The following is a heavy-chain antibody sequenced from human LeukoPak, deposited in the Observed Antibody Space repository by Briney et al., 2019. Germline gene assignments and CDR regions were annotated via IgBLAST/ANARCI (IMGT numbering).Heavy chain of an antibody. J-gene: IGHJ5*02. V-gene: IGHV3-53*01. CDR2: IYSGGST. CDR3: ARSRDGYNGLFDP. CDR1: GFSVSSNY. Sequence: GGSLRLSCAASGFSVSSNYMGWVRQAPGKGLEWVSAIYSGGSTYYADSVKGRFTISRDNSKNTLYLQMNSLRAEDTAVYYCARSRDGYNGLFDPWGQGTLVTVSS. D-gene: IGHD5-24*01.